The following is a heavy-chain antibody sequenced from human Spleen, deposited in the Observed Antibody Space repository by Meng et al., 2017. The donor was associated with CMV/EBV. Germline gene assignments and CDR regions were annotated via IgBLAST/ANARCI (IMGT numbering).Heavy chain of an antibody. CDR3: ARESSPFSSGWYDACDI. CDR2: INWNGGTT. D-gene: IGHD6-19*01. J-gene: IGHJ3*02. CDR1: GFTFEDYG. Sequence: ETLSLTCTTSGFTFEDYGLSWVRQAPGRGLEWVSGINWNGGTTGYAESVKGRFTISRDNAKNTLYLQMDSLRDEDTAVYFCARESSPFSSGWYDACDIWGQGTMVTVSS. V-gene: IGHV3-20*04.